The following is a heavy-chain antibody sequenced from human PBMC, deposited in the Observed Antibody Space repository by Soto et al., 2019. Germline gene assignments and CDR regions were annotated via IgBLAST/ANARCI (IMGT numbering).Heavy chain of an antibody. V-gene: IGHV3-23*01. CDR1: GFTFSSYA. D-gene: IGHD6-19*01. CDR3: AKDHSSGWYLPYYYYYMDV. J-gene: IGHJ6*03. Sequence: EVQLLESGGGLVQPGGSLRLSCAASGFTFSSYAMSWVRQAPGKGLEWVSAISGSGGSTYYADSVKGRFTISRDNSKNTLYLQMNSLRAEDTAVYYCAKDHSSGWYLPYYYYYMDVWGKGTTVTVSS. CDR2: ISGSGGST.